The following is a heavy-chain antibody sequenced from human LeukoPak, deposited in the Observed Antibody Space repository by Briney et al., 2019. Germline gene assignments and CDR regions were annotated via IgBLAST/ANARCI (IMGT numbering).Heavy chain of an antibody. CDR3: AMTQDAVVVAATREYFQH. J-gene: IGHJ1*01. CDR2: INPNSGGT. Sequence: ASVKVSCKASGYTFTGYYMHWVRQAPGQGLEWMGWINPNSGGTNYAQKFQGRVTMTRDTSISTAYMELSRLRSDDTAVYYCAMTQDAVVVAATREYFQHWGQGTLVTVSS. D-gene: IGHD2-15*01. CDR1: GYTFTGYY. V-gene: IGHV1-2*02.